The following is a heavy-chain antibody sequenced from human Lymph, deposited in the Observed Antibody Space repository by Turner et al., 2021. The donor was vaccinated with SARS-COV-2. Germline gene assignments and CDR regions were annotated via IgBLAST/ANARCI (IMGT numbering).Heavy chain of an antibody. CDR2: ISYDGSNK. Sequence: QVQLVESGGGVVQPGRSLSLSCAASGFTFNSYGMHWVRQAPGKGLEWVAVISYDGSNKYYADSVKGRFTISRDNTKNTLYLQMNSLRVEDTAVYYCAKGGGSGYLNFDYWGQGTLVTVSS. V-gene: IGHV3-30*18. CDR3: AKGGGSGYLNFDY. D-gene: IGHD3-3*01. J-gene: IGHJ4*02. CDR1: GFTFNSYG.